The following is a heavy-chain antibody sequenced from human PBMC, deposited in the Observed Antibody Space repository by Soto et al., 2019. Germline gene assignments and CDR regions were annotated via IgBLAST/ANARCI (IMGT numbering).Heavy chain of an antibody. CDR2: IIPIFRTP. D-gene: IGHD1-1*01. V-gene: IGHV1-69*05. CDR3: ARDKDREQLGGNYYYALDV. CDR1: GDTFSSFA. J-gene: IGHJ6*02. Sequence: QVHLVQSGAEVKKPGSSVKVSCKASGDTFSSFAISWVRQAPGQGLEWMGGIIPIFRTPKYGQKFQGRVTFTTHXXTSTAYMELSSLRSEDTAVYYCARDKDREQLGGNYYYALDVWSQGTTVIVSS.